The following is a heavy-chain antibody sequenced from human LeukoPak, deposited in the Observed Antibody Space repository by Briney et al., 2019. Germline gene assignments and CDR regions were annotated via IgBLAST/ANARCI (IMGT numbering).Heavy chain of an antibody. D-gene: IGHD3-10*01. CDR3: ARDPRYGSGSYYRGDYYMDV. Sequence: GASVKVSCKASGGTFSSYAISWVRQAPGQGLEWMGGIIPIFGTANYAQKFQGRVTITADKSTSTAYMELSSLRSEDTAVYYCARDPRYGSGSYYRGDYYMDVWGKGTTVTVSS. V-gene: IGHV1-69*06. J-gene: IGHJ6*03. CDR1: GGTFSSYA. CDR2: IIPIFGTA.